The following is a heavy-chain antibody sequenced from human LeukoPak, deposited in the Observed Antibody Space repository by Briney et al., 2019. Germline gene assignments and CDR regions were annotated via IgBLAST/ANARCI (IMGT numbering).Heavy chain of an antibody. CDR3: GRLAGLYSSGRSGSYFDS. J-gene: IGHJ4*02. V-gene: IGHV5-51*01. CDR1: GYTFSSYW. D-gene: IGHD6-25*01. Sequence: GESLKISCKGPGYTFSSYWIGWVRQMPGKGLEWMGVIYPDDSDTRYSPSFQGQVTISADKSITTAYLQWSSLKASDSAMYYCGRLAGLYSSGRSGSYFDSWGQGTLVTVSS. CDR2: IYPDDSDT.